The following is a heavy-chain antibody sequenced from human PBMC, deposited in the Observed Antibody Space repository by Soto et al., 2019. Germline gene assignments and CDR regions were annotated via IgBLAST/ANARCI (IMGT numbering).Heavy chain of an antibody. Sequence: EVQLVESGGGRVQPGGSLRLSCAASGFIFSGYTINWVRQAPGKGLEWVSYVSSGGENLLYADSVKGRFTISRDNAKNSISLQIKSLGAEDTTIDCGAVTLYNEDGGGMDVWGQGTTVTVSS. V-gene: IGHV3-21*05. CDR2: VSSGGENL. J-gene: IGHJ6*02. D-gene: IGHD3-16*01. CDR1: GFIFSGYT. CDR3: AVTLYNEDGGGMDV.